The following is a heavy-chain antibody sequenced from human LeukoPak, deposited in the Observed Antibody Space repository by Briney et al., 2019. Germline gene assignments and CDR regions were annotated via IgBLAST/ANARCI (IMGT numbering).Heavy chain of an antibody. CDR3: ARTREQWQVLDY. D-gene: IGHD6-19*01. J-gene: IGHJ4*02. CDR2: ISHEGSNK. V-gene: IGHV3-30*04. CDR1: GFTFSSYA. Sequence: PGRSLRLSCAASGFTFSSYAMHWVRQAPGKGLEWVAVISHEGSNKYYADSVKGRFTMSRDNSKNMVYLQMNSLRGEDTAVYYCARTREQWQVLDYWGQGTLVTVSS.